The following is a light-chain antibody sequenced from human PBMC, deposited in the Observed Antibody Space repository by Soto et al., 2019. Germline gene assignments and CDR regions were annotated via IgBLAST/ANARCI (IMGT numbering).Light chain of an antibody. CDR1: QSISSW. CDR3: QQYNSVSLLT. V-gene: IGKV1-5*03. CDR2: KAS. Sequence: DIQMTQSPSTLSASVGDRVTITCRASQSISSWLAWYQQKPGKAPKLLIYKASSLESGVPSRFSGSGSGTEFTLTISSLQPDDFATYYCQQYNSVSLLTFGGGPRWRSN. J-gene: IGKJ4*01.